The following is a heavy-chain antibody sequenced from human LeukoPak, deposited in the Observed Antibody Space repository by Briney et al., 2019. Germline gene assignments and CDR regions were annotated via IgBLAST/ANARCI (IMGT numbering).Heavy chain of an antibody. Sequence: GGSLRLSCAASGFTFNSYAMNWVRQAPGKGLEWVSSISFSGNSIFYADSVKGRFTISRDNAKNSLYLQMDSLRAEDTAVYYCARDPGHRYFYYFDYWGQGTLVTVSS. CDR2: ISFSGNSI. CDR3: ARDPGHRYFYYFDY. J-gene: IGHJ4*02. D-gene: IGHD2-21*01. CDR1: GFTFNSYA. V-gene: IGHV3-21*01.